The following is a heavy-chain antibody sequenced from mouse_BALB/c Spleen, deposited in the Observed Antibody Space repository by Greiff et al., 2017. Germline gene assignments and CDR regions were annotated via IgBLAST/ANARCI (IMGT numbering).Heavy chain of an antibody. CDR2: ISTYYGDA. CDR1: GYTFTDYA. V-gene: IGHV1S137*01. CDR3: ARAGDYGSSHYFDY. Sequence: VQLQESGAELVRPGVSVKISCKGSGYTFTDYAMHWVKQSHAKSLEWIGVISTYYGDASYNQKFKGKATMTVDKSSSTAYMELARLTSEDSAIYYCARAGDYGSSHYFDYWGQGTTLTVSS. D-gene: IGHD1-1*01. J-gene: IGHJ2*01.